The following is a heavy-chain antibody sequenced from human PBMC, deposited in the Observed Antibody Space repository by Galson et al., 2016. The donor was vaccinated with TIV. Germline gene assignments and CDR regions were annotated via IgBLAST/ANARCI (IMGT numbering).Heavy chain of an antibody. J-gene: IGHJ6*03. CDR2: IYPGDSDT. Sequence: QSGAEVKKPGESLKISCKGSGYSFTSYWIGRVRQMPGKGLEWMGIIYPGDSDTRYSPSFQGQVTISADKSISTAYLQWSALRASDTAMYYCARSPADPQYSYYYIDVWGKGTTVTVSS. CDR1: GYSFTSYW. V-gene: IGHV5-51*03. CDR3: ARSPADPQYSYYYIDV.